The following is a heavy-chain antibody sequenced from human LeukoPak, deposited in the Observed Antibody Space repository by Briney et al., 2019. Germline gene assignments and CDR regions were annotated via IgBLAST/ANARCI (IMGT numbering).Heavy chain of an antibody. CDR1: GFTFSDHA. CDR2: ISAGGDRT. J-gene: IGHJ4*02. D-gene: IGHD3-22*01. Sequence: GGSLRLSCAASGFTFSDHAMSWVRQTPAKGLESVSSISAGGDRTHYADSVKGRFTVSRDNSKNALYLHMNSLRAEDTAVYFCAYLDSSGYYYGRLRYWGQGTPVTVSS. V-gene: IGHV3-23*01. CDR3: AYLDSSGYYYGRLRY.